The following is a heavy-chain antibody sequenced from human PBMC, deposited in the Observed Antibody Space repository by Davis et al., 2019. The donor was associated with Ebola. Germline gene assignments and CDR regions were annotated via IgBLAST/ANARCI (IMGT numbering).Heavy chain of an antibody. Sequence: GGSLRLSCAASGFTFSSYSMNWVRQAPGKGLEWVAVISYDGSNKYYADSVKGRFTISRDNSKNTLYLQMNSLRAEDTAVYYCARDLWRLTTVTTYGYYGMDVWGQGTTVTVSS. D-gene: IGHD4-17*01. V-gene: IGHV3-30*03. CDR1: GFTFSSYS. CDR2: ISYDGSNK. CDR3: ARDLWRLTTVTTYGYYGMDV. J-gene: IGHJ6*02.